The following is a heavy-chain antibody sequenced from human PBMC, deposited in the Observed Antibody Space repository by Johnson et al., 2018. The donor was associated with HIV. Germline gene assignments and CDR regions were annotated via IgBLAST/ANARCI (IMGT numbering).Heavy chain of an antibody. CDR1: GFTFSSYD. Sequence: VQLVESGGGVVQPGRYLRLSCAASGFTFSSYDMHWVRQATGKGLEWVSAIGTAGDTYYPGSVKGRFIISRENAKNSLYLQMNSLRAEDTAVYYCASLYVFDIWGQGTLVTVSS. CDR2: IGTAGDT. CDR3: ASLYVFDI. J-gene: IGHJ3*02. V-gene: IGHV3-13*01.